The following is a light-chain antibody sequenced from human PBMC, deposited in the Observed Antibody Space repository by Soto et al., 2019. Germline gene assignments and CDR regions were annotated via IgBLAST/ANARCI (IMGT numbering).Light chain of an antibody. CDR3: QQYGYSPKYT. Sequence: EIVLTQSPATLSLCLWERATLSCRASQGISNYLAWYQQKPGQAPRLLIFGASSRATGIPDRFSGSGSGTDFSLTINRLEPEDFAVYYCQQYGYSPKYTFGQGTRLEIK. V-gene: IGKV3-20*01. CDR1: QGISNY. CDR2: GAS. J-gene: IGKJ5*01.